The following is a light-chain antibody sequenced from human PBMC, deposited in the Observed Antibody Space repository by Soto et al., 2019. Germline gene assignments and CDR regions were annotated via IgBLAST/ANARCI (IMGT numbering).Light chain of an antibody. CDR3: QQYKNWPRT. V-gene: IGKV3-15*01. J-gene: IGKJ1*01. Sequence: EIVMTQSPATLSVSPGERATLSCRASQSVSTKLAWYQQKPGQAPRLLIYGASTRATGIPARFSGSGSGTEFTLTISSLQSEDFAVYYCQQYKNWPRTFGQGTKVDIK. CDR2: GAS. CDR1: QSVSTK.